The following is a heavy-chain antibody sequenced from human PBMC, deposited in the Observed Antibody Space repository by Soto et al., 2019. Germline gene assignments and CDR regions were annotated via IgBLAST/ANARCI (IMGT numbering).Heavy chain of an antibody. Sequence: KPSETLSLTCTVSGGSISSSSYYWGWIRQPPGKGLGWIGSIYYSGSTYYNPSLKSRVTISVDTSKNQFSLKLSSVTAADTALYYCARHNTARGFYYYGMDVWGQGTTVTVSS. J-gene: IGHJ6*02. CDR1: GGSISSSSYY. D-gene: IGHD5-18*01. CDR2: IYYSGST. CDR3: ARHNTARGFYYYGMDV. V-gene: IGHV4-39*01.